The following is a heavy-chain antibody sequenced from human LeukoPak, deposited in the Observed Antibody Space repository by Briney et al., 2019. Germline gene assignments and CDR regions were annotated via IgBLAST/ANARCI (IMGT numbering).Heavy chain of an antibody. Sequence: PGGSLRLSCAASGFTFSSYSMNWVRQAPGQGLEWVGRSKSKSDGGTTDYAAPVKGRFTISRDDSRNTLYLQMNSLKTEDTAVYYCTRVSPALFSDWWGQGTLVTVSS. J-gene: IGHJ4*02. V-gene: IGHV3-15*01. D-gene: IGHD2-2*01. CDR2: SKSKSDGGTT. CDR3: TRVSPALFSDW. CDR1: GFTFSSYS.